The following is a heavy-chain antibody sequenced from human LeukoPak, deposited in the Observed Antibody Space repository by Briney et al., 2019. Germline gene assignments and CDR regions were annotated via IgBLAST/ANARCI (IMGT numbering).Heavy chain of an antibody. J-gene: IGHJ4*02. CDR1: GFTFSSYS. V-gene: IGHV3-21*04. CDR2: ISSSSSYI. D-gene: IGHD2-2*01. Sequence: PGGSLRLSCAASGFTFSSYSMNWVRQAPGKGLEWVSSISSSSSYIYYADSVKGRFTISRDNAKNSLYLQMNSLRAEDTALYYCAKAPYQLLFYHFDYWGQGTLVTVSS. CDR3: AKAPYQLLFYHFDY.